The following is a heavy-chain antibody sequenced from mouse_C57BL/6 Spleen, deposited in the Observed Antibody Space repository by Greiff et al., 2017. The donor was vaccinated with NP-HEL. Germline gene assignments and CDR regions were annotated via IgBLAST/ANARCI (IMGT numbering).Heavy chain of an antibody. D-gene: IGHD2-4*01. V-gene: IGHV1-59*01. CDR3: ARLSDYAFAY. CDR2: IDPSDSYT. J-gene: IGHJ3*01. Sequence: QVQLQQPGAELVRPGTSVKLSCKASGYTFTSYWMHWVKQRPGQGLEWIGVIDPSDSYTNYNQKFKGKATLTVDTSSSTAYMQLSSLTSEDSAVYYCARLSDYAFAYWGQGTLVTVSA. CDR1: GYTFTSYW.